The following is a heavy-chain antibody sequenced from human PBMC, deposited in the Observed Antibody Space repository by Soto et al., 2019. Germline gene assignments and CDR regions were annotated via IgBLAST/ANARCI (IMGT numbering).Heavy chain of an antibody. Sequence: SVKVSFKAAGYTFTSDDINWVRQATGQGLEWMGWMNPNSGNTGYAQKFQGRVTMTRNTSIGTAYMELSSLRSEDTAVYYCARGISDTATTDYWGQGTMVTVS. J-gene: IGHJ4*02. CDR2: MNPNSGNT. CDR1: GYTFTSDD. CDR3: ARGISDTATTDY. D-gene: IGHD5-18*01. V-gene: IGHV1-8*01.